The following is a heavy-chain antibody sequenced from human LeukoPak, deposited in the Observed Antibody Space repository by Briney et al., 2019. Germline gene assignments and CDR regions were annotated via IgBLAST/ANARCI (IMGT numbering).Heavy chain of an antibody. CDR1: GFTFGTFA. Sequence: GGSLRLSCAASGFTFGTFAMTWVRQTPGKGLEWVSAITDSGGSTNSADSVSGRFTISRDNSKNTLYLQMDSLRAEDTAIYYCAKVVILGTCAFDLWGRGTLVTVSS. V-gene: IGHV3-23*01. CDR3: AKVVILGTCAFDL. CDR2: ITDSGGST. D-gene: IGHD2-21*01. J-gene: IGHJ2*01.